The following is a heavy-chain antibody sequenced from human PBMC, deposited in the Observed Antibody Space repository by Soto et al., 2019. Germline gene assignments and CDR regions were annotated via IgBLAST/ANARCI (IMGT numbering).Heavy chain of an antibody. CDR2: IYSGGST. Sequence: EVQLVESGGGLVQPGGSLRLSCAASGITVSSNYMSWVRQAPGKGLELGSGIYSGGSTYYADSVKGRFTISRDNSKNKLYLKMISLRAQDTDVYFFARDFYYYGSGTMGGYFDYWGQGTLVNVSS. V-gene: IGHV3-66*01. CDR1: GITVSSNY. J-gene: IGHJ4*02. D-gene: IGHD3-10*01. CDR3: ARDFYYYGSGTMGGYFDY.